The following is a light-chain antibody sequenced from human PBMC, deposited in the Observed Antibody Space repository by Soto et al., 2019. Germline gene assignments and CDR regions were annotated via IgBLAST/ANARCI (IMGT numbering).Light chain of an antibody. CDR3: QQYDSSPPLT. Sequence: FVLTQSPGKLSLSPGERATLSCRASQSISSGFLAWYQQKPGQAPRLLIYGASHRGTGIPDRFSGSGSGTDFTLTISRLEPEDFAVYYCQQYDSSPPLTFGGGTKVEIK. CDR1: QSISSGF. V-gene: IGKV3-20*01. J-gene: IGKJ4*01. CDR2: GAS.